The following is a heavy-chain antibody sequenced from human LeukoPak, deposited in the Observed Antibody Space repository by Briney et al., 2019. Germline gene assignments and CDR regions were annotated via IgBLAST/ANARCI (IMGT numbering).Heavy chain of an antibody. D-gene: IGHD2-2*01. J-gene: IGHJ4*02. CDR1: GFTFSSYG. V-gene: IGHV3-30*18. CDR3: AKDSSTWGNRYFDY. CDR2: ISHDGTKN. Sequence: TGGSLRLSCAVSGFTFSSYGIHWVRQAPGKGLEWVTFISHDGTKNYYADSVKGRFTVSRDNSKNTLYLQMDSLRADDTAVYYCAKDSSTWGNRYFDYWGQGTLVTVSS.